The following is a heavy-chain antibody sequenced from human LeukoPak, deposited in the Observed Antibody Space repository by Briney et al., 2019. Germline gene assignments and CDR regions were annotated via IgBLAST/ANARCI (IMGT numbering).Heavy chain of an antibody. J-gene: IGHJ3*02. CDR1: GFTFSTYN. V-gene: IGHV3-21*01. CDR3: ARDVGASAPDAFDI. D-gene: IGHD1-26*01. Sequence: GGSLRLSCTASGFTFSTYNMNWVRQAPGKGLEWVSSISTSSNYIYYADSVKGRFTISRDNAQNSLYLLMNSLRVEDTDVYYCARDVGASAPDAFDIWGQGTMVTVSS. CDR2: ISTSSNYI.